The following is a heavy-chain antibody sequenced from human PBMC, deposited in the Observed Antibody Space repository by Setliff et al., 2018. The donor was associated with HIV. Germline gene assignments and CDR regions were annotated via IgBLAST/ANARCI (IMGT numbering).Heavy chain of an antibody. V-gene: IGHV1-3*04. Sequence: ASVKVSCKASGYTFTRNAMHWVRQAPGQRLEWMGWINTVNGNTKYSQKFQGRVTITRDTSASTVYMELRSLRSGDTAVYYCARDLNSGDYPHWFDPWGQGTLVTVSS. D-gene: IGHD4-17*01. CDR1: GYTFTRNA. J-gene: IGHJ5*02. CDR2: INTVNGNT. CDR3: ARDLNSGDYPHWFDP.